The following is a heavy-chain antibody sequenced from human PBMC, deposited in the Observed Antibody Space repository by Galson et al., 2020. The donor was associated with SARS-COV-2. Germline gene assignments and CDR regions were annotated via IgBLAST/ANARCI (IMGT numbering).Heavy chain of an antibody. Sequence: GGSLRLSCAASGFTFSSYAMSWVRQAPGKGLQWVSAISGTGGGTYYAGSVKGRFTISRDNSKNTLSLQMNSLRAEDTAVYFCAKGPYGGNWGQGTLVTVSS. CDR2: ISGTGGGT. V-gene: IGHV3-23*01. CDR1: GFTFSSYA. J-gene: IGHJ4*02. CDR3: AKGPYGGN. D-gene: IGHD3-10*01.